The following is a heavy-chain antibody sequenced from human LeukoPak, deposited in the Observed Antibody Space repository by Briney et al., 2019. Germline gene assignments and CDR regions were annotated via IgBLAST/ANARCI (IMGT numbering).Heavy chain of an antibody. CDR1: GFSFNDCT. V-gene: IGHV3-23*01. D-gene: IGHD6-13*01. J-gene: IGHJ4*02. CDR3: ARDSAAAAVYYFDY. Sequence: GGSLRLSCAASGFSFNDCTMNWVRQAPGKGLEWVAVISNDGTTYYIDSVKGRFTISRDNSKSTLYLQMNSLRAEDTAVYYCARDSAAAAVYYFDYWGQGTLVTVSS. CDR2: ISNDGTT.